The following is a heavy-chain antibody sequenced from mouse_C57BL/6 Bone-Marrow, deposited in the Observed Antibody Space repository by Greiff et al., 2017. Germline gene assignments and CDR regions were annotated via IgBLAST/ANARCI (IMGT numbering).Heavy chain of an antibody. D-gene: IGHD2-4*01. CDR2: IWLKSDNYAT. CDR1: GFTFSNYW. J-gene: IGHJ3*01. V-gene: IGHV6-3*01. CDR3: TEGDNDYGAWFDY. Sequence: EVKLMESGGGLVQPGGSMKLSCVASGFTFSNYWMNWVRQSPEKGLEWVAQIWLKSDNYATHYAESVIGRFTISRDDSKSSVYLQMNNLSTVDTGIYYITEGDNDYGAWFDYWGQGTLVTVSA.